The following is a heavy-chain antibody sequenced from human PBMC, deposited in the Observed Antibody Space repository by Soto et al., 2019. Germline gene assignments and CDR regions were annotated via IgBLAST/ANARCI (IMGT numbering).Heavy chain of an antibody. CDR1: GFTFSDHW. V-gene: IGHV3-7*03. CDR2: IKPDGSDK. J-gene: IGHJ6*02. CDR3: ARGHYGMDV. Sequence: PGGSLRLSCAASGFTFSDHWVTWVRQAPGKGLEWVANIKPDGSDKYYGDSVKGRFTISRDNAKDSAYLQMNTLRAEDTAVYYCARGHYGMDVWGQGTTVTVSS.